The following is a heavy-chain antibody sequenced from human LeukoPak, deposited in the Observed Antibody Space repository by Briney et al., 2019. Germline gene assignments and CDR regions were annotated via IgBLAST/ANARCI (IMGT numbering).Heavy chain of an antibody. V-gene: IGHV1-2*02. Sequence: ASVKVSCKASGYTFTCYYMHWVRQAPGQGLEWMGWINPNSGGTNYAQKFQGRVTMTRDTSISTAYMELSRLRSDDTAVYYCARGCSSTSCNFDYWGQGTLVTVS. CDR1: GYTFTCYY. CDR2: INPNSGGT. D-gene: IGHD2-2*01. CDR3: ARGCSSTSCNFDY. J-gene: IGHJ4*02.